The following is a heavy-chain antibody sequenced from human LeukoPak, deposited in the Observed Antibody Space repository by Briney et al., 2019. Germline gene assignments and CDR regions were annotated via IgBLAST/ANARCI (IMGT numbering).Heavy chain of an antibody. V-gene: IGHV3-7*01. CDR3: ARELSYYYGSGSYNGNWFDP. D-gene: IGHD3-10*01. Sequence: GGSLRLSCAASGFTFSSYWMSWVRQAPGKGLEWVANIKQDGSEKYYVDSVKGRFNISRDNAKNSLYLQMNSLRAEDTAVYYCARELSYYYGSGSYNGNWFDPWGQGTLVTVSS. J-gene: IGHJ5*02. CDR1: GFTFSSYW. CDR2: IKQDGSEK.